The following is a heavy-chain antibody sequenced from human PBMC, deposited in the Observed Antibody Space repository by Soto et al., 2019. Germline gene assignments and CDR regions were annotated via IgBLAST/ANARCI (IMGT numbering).Heavy chain of an antibody. V-gene: IGHV3-48*02. CDR3: ARDEYSSSWYE. D-gene: IGHD6-13*01. CDR2: ISSSSSTI. CDR1: GFTFSSYS. J-gene: IGHJ4*02. Sequence: EVQLVESGGGLVQPGGSLRLSCAASGFTFSSYSMNCVRQAPGKGLEWVSYISSSSSTIYYADSVKGRFTISRDNAKNSRYLQMNSLRDEDTAVYYCARDEYSSSWYEWGQGTLVTVSS.